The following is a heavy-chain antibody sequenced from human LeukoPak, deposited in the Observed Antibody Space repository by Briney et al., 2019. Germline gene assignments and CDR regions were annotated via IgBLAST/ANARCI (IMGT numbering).Heavy chain of an antibody. J-gene: IGHJ4*02. D-gene: IGHD2-2*01. V-gene: IGHV3-48*03. Sequence: GGSLRLSCAASGFTFSSYEMNWVRQAPGKGLEWVSYISSSGSTIYYADSVKGRFTISGDNAKNSLYLQMNSLRAEDTAVYYCARLDCSSTSCYEDWGQGTLVTVSS. CDR2: ISSSGSTI. CDR3: ARLDCSSTSCYED. CDR1: GFTFSSYE.